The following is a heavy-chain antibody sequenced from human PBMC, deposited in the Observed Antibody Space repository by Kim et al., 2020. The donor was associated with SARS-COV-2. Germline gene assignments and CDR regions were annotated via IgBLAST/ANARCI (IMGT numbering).Heavy chain of an antibody. J-gene: IGHJ4*02. Sequence: SETLSLTCTVSGGSISSSSYYWGWIRQPPGKGLELIGSIYYSGSTYYNPSLKSRVTISVDTSKNQFSLKLSSVTAADTAVYYCARLGGYSYGYEFDYWGQGTLVTVSS. V-gene: IGHV4-39*01. D-gene: IGHD5-18*01. CDR3: ARLGGYSYGYEFDY. CDR1: GGSISSSSYY. CDR2: IYYSGST.